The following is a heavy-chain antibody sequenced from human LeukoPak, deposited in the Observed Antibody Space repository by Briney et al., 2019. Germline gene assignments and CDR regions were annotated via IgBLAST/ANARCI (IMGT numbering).Heavy chain of an antibody. V-gene: IGHV3-23*01. D-gene: IGHD4-17*01. CDR3: SKDPNGDYVGAFDM. CDR1: GLTFSNYA. CDR2: ITGSGWGT. J-gene: IGHJ3*02. Sequence: GGSLTLSCTASGLTFSNYATTWVRQAPGKGLEWVSSITGSGWGTYYADSVKGRFSVSRDNSQNTVFLHMNSLRADDTALYYCSKDPNGDYVGAFDMWGPGTMVTVSS.